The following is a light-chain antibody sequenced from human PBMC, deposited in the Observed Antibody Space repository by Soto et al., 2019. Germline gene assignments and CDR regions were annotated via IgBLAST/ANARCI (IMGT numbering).Light chain of an antibody. CDR1: QNIKRW. CDR3: KQYNSYLGA. V-gene: IGKV1-5*01. Sequence: DIQMTQSPSTLSASVGDRVTITCRASQNIKRWLAWYQQEPGKAPKLPIYGASTLESGVPSRFSGSGSGTELTLTVSGLQPDDFATYECKQYNSYLGACGQGSKVEVK. J-gene: IGKJ1*01. CDR2: GAS.